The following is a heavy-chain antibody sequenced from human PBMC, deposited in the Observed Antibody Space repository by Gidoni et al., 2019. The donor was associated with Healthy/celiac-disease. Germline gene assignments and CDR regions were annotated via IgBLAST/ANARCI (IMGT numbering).Heavy chain of an antibody. CDR3: ARGRLDYYDSSGYYFRGAYFDY. Sequence: QLQLQESGPGLVKPSETLSLTCTVPGGSLTTSIYYWCWIRQPPGKGLEWIGSIYYSGSTYYNPSLKSRVTISVDTSKNQFSLKLSSVTAADTAVYYCARGRLDYYDSSGYYFRGAYFDYWGQGTLVTVSS. V-gene: IGHV4-39*07. D-gene: IGHD3-22*01. CDR2: IYYSGST. CDR1: GGSLTTSIYY. J-gene: IGHJ4*02.